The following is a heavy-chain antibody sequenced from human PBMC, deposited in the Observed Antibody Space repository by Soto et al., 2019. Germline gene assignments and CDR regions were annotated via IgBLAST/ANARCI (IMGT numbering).Heavy chain of an antibody. Sequence: PGGSLRLSCAASGFTFSSYSMNWVRQAPGKGLEWVSYISSSSSTIYYADSVKGRFTISRDNAKNSLYLQMNSLRDEDTAVYYCARFPSSSWYPYYFDYWGQGTLVTVSS. CDR1: GFTFSSYS. D-gene: IGHD6-13*01. V-gene: IGHV3-48*02. J-gene: IGHJ4*02. CDR2: ISSSSSTI. CDR3: ARFPSSSWYPYYFDY.